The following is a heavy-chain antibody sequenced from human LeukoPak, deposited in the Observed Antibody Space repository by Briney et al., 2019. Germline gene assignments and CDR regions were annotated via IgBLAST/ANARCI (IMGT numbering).Heavy chain of an antibody. J-gene: IGHJ4*02. D-gene: IGHD3-3*01. V-gene: IGHV4-38-2*01. CDR1: GYSISSGYY. Sequence: KSSETLSLTCAVSGYSISSGYYWGRTRQPPGNGLECIGSIYHSGSTYYNPSLKSRVLISVDTSKNQFSLKLSSVTAADTAVYYCARQAPYDFWSGYHYYFDYWGQGTLVTVSS. CDR2: IYHSGST. CDR3: ARQAPYDFWSGYHYYFDY.